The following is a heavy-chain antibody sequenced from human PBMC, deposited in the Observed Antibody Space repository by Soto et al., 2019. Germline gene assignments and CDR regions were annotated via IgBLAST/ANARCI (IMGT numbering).Heavy chain of an antibody. Sequence: PSETLRRTCAGSGDCISSYHWWTWVRQPPGKGLEWVGEIYHSGSANYHPCLRSRLTLSVDKSKNHCSLQLNPVTAADTAVYYCTSQHGYGHDVWGQGSTVTGSS. J-gene: IGHJ6*02. CDR3: TSQHGYGHDV. CDR2: IYHSGSA. V-gene: IGHV4-4*02. CDR1: GDCISSYHW.